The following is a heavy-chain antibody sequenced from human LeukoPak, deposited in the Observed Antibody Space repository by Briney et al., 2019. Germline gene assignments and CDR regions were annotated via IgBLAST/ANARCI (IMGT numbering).Heavy chain of an antibody. Sequence: SETLSLTCTVSGGSISSSSYYWGWIRQPPGKGLEWIGSIYYSGSTYYNPSLKSRVTISVDTSKNQFSLKLSSVTAADTAVYYRARGRAPSRWLFILNAFDIWGQGTMVTVSS. CDR1: GGSISSSSYY. J-gene: IGHJ3*02. D-gene: IGHD3-22*01. V-gene: IGHV4-39*07. CDR2: IYYSGST. CDR3: ARGRAPSRWLFILNAFDI.